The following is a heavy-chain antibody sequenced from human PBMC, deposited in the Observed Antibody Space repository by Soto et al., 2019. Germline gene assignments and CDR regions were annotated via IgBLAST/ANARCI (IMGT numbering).Heavy chain of an antibody. CDR2: IYYSGST. D-gene: IGHD6-13*01. J-gene: IGHJ5*02. V-gene: IGHV4-59*01. CDR1: DGSISRYY. Sequence: SVTLSLTCTVADGSISRYYWSWIRQPPGKGLEWIGYIYYSGSTNYNPSLKSRVTISVDTSKNQFSLKLSSVTAADTAVYYCARLAAAGNWFDPWGQGTLVTLSS. CDR3: ARLAAAGNWFDP.